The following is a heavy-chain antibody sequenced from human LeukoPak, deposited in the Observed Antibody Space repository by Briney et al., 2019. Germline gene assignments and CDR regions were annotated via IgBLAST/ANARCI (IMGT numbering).Heavy chain of an antibody. CDR1: GGTFSSYA. Sequence: RASVKVSCQASGGTFSSYAISWVRQAPGQGLEWMGRIIPILSIANYAQNFQGRFTITADKSTNTAYMELSSLRSEDTAVYYCARYEVAVADYNWFDPWGQGTLVTV. CDR3: ARYEVAVADYNWFDP. D-gene: IGHD6-19*01. V-gene: IGHV1-69*04. CDR2: IIPILSIA. J-gene: IGHJ5*02.